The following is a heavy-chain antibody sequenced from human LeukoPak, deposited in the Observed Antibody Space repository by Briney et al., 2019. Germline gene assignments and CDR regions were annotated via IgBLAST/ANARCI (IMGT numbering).Heavy chain of an antibody. D-gene: IGHD3-16*01. CDR2: INQDGGEN. CDR1: GFSFSGYW. Sequence: PGGSLRLSCAASGFSFSGYWMTWVRQAPGKGLEWVANINQDGGENYYLDSVKGRFTISRDNAKNSLYLQMNSLRPEDTAVYYCARNLAVNWFAPWGQGTLVTVSS. CDR3: ARNLAVNWFAP. J-gene: IGHJ5*02. V-gene: IGHV3-7*01.